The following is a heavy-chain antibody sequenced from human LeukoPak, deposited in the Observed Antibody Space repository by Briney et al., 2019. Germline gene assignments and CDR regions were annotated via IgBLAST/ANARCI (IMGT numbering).Heavy chain of an antibody. V-gene: IGHV4-59*01. Sequence: SETLSLTCTVPGGSISSYYWSWIRQPPGKGLEWIGYIYYSGSTNYNPSLKSRVTISVDTSKNQFSLKLSSVTAADTAVYYCARDNPYYYDSSGRGGWFDPWGQGTLVTVSS. CDR2: IYYSGST. CDR1: GGSISSYY. D-gene: IGHD3-22*01. J-gene: IGHJ5*02. CDR3: ARDNPYYYDSSGRGGWFDP.